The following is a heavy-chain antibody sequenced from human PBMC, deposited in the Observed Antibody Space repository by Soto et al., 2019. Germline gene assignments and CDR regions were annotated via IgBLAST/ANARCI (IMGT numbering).Heavy chain of an antibody. J-gene: IGHJ5*01. V-gene: IGHV1-45*02. CDR1: GYIFTYRY. CDR3: ARSALDDAAYHYLAS. Sequence: SVKVSCKASGYIFTYRYLYWVRQAPGQALEWMGWIIPYNGNTNYAQKFQDRFSITRESSLSTVYMELRILRSDDTGMYYCARSALDDAAYHYLASWGQGTLVTVSS. CDR2: IIPYNGNT. D-gene: IGHD2-15*01.